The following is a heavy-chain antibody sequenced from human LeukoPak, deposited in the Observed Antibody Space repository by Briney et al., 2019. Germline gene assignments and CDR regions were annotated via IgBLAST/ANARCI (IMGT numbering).Heavy chain of an antibody. CDR2: IYHSGST. J-gene: IGHJ4*02. CDR3: ARVIVAGITNPGAYFDY. CDR1: GYSISSGYY. V-gene: IGHV4-38-2*02. Sequence: SETLSLTCTVSGYSISSGYYWGWIRQPPGKGLEWIGSIYHSGSTYYNPSLKSRVTISVDTSKNQFSLKLSSVTAADTAVYYCARVIVAGITNPGAYFDYWGQGTLVTVSS. D-gene: IGHD6-19*01.